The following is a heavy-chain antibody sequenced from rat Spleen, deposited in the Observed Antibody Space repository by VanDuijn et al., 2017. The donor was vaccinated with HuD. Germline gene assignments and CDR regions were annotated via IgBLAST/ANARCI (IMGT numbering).Heavy chain of an antibody. Sequence: EVQLVESGGGLVQPGRSLKLSCAASGFTFNNYGMAWVRQAPRKGLEWVASIYYEGTTTYYGDSVKGRFTISRDNAKSTLYLQMDSLRSEDTATYYCARHYYNDGPFDYWGQGVMVTVSS. V-gene: IGHV5-29*01. CDR3: ARHYYNDGPFDY. CDR2: IYYEGTTT. D-gene: IGHD1-12*02. CDR1: GFTFNNYG. J-gene: IGHJ2*01.